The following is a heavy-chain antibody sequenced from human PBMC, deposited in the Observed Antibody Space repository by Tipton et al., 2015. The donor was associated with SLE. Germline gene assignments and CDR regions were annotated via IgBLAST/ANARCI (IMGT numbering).Heavy chain of an antibody. Sequence: SLRLSCAASGFTFSSYAMSWVRQAPGKGLEWVAFIRYDGSNKYYADSVKGRFTISRDNSKNTLYLQMNSLRAEDTAVYYCAKDDDYGVLPGAWGQGTLVTVSS. CDR1: GFTFSSYA. D-gene: IGHD4-17*01. J-gene: IGHJ5*02. CDR3: AKDDDYGVLPGA. CDR2: IRYDGSNK. V-gene: IGHV3-30*02.